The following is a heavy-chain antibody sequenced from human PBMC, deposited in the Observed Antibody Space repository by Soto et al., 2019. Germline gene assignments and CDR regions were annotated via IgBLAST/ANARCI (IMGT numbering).Heavy chain of an antibody. J-gene: IGHJ4*02. CDR2: ISGSAAST. CDR3: GKWTGRYCSGGRCYLDDPFDY. Sequence: EVHLLESGGDLVQPGGSLRLSCAASGFTFSNYAMSWVRQAPGKGLDWVSGISGSAASTFYADSVKGRFTISRDNSKNTLYLQKNNLRAEDSAVYYCGKWTGRYCSGGRCYLDDPFDYWGQGTLVTVSS. D-gene: IGHD2-15*01. CDR1: GFTFSNYA. V-gene: IGHV3-23*01.